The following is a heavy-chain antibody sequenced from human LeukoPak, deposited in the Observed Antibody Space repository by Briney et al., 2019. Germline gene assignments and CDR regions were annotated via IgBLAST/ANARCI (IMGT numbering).Heavy chain of an antibody. CDR3: GRVGDYYDSSGYYYSHDY. J-gene: IGHJ4*02. CDR1: GGSISSHY. V-gene: IGHV4-59*11. Sequence: PSETLSLTCTVSGGSISSHYWSWIRQPPGKGLEWIGYIYYSGTTNYNPSLKSRVTISVDTSKNHFSLKLSSVTAADTAVYYCGRVGDYYDSSGYYYSHDYWGQGTLVTVSS. CDR2: IYYSGTT. D-gene: IGHD3-22*01.